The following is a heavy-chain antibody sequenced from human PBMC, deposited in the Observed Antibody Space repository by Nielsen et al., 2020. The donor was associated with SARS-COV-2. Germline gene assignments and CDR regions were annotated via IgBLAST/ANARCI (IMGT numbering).Heavy chain of an antibody. Sequence: SVNVSRKPSGYTLTSYDINWLRQATAPGLEWMGLMNPNSGNTGYAQKFQGRVTMTRNTSISTAYMELSSLRSEDTAVYYCATAGGYNVRWFDPWCQGTLVTVSS. J-gene: IGHJ5*02. D-gene: IGHD5-18*01. CDR2: MNPNSGNT. V-gene: IGHV1-8*01. CDR1: GYTLTSYD. CDR3: ATAGGYNVRWFDP.